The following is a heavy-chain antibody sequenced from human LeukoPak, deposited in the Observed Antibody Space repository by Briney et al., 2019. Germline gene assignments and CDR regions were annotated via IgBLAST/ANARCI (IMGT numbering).Heavy chain of an antibody. J-gene: IGHJ4*02. CDR2: INHSGST. Sequence: SETLSLTCAVYGGSFSGYYWSWIRQPPGKGLEWIGEINHSGSTNYNPSLKSRVTISVDTSKNQFSLKLSSVTAADTAVYYCARGLSSGGGSSSYYFDYWGQGTLVTVSS. CDR1: GGSFSGYY. D-gene: IGHD6-6*01. CDR3: ARGLSSGGGSSSYYFDY. V-gene: IGHV4-34*01.